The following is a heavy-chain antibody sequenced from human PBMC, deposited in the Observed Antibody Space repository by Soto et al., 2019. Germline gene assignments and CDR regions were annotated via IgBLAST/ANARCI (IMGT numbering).Heavy chain of an antibody. Sequence: ETLSLTCTVSGCSISSYYWCWIRQPAGKGLEWIGRIYTTGSTYYNPSLKSRVTMSVDTSKNQFSLKLRSVTAADTAVYYCVLCATAGYFDLWGRGTLVTVSS. V-gene: IGHV4-4*07. CDR3: VLCATAGYFDL. CDR1: GCSISSYY. J-gene: IGHJ2*01. CDR2: IYTTGST.